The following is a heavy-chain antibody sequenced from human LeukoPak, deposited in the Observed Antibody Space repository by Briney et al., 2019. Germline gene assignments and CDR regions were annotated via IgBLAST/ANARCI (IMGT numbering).Heavy chain of an antibody. V-gene: IGHV1-8*01. CDR2: MNPNSGNT. Sequence: ASVTVSCTASGYTFTSYDINWVRQATGQGLEWMGWMNPNSGNTGYAQKFQGRVTMTRNTSISTAYMELSSLRSEDTAVYYCARGGHNIYGDYGLNWGQGTLVTVSS. D-gene: IGHD4-17*01. CDR3: ARGGHNIYGDYGLN. J-gene: IGHJ4*02. CDR1: GYTFTSYD.